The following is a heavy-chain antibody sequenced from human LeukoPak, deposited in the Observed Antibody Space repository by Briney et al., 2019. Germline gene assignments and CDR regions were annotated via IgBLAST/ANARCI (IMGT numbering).Heavy chain of an antibody. V-gene: IGHV3-23*01. J-gene: IGHJ4*02. CDR2: ISNDGGDT. CDR3: GRDWKLDY. D-gene: IGHD1-1*01. CDR1: GFTFNNYP. Sequence: QSGGSLRLSCYTSGFTFNNYPMSWVRQAPGKGLEWVSAISNDGGDTKYADSVKGRFTISRDNSRNTLYLQMKSLRVEDTAIYYCGRDWKLDYWGQGSLVTVSS.